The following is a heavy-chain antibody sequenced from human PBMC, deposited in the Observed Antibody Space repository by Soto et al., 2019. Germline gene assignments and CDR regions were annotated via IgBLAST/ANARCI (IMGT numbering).Heavy chain of an antibody. Sequence: EVQLLESGGGLVQPGGSRRLSCAASGFTFSRYGMSWVRQAPGKGLEWVSSMSGDGTTTYYIDSVKGRFTISRDNSRNTLSLQMNSLRAEDTAVYYCAKDITFYSSAYDSWGQGILVIVSS. V-gene: IGHV3-23*01. D-gene: IGHD3-22*01. CDR2: MSGDGTTT. CDR3: AKDITFYSSAYDS. J-gene: IGHJ4*02. CDR1: GFTFSRYG.